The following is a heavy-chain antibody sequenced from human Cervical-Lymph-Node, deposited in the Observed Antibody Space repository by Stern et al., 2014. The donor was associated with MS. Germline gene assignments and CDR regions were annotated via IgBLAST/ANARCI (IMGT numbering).Heavy chain of an antibody. CDR2: ISPDTGGT. CDR3: ARVSTRGYNTLDV. D-gene: IGHD5-12*01. Sequence: QVQLVQSGAEVKKPGASVKVSCKAFGYTFTDYSTHWVRQAPGQGLEWMGRISPDTGGTTFAQKFQGRVTMTRDTSINTACMDLSSLRSDDTAVYYCARVSTRGYNTLDVWGQGTTVTVSS. V-gene: IGHV1-2*06. CDR1: GYTFTDYS. J-gene: IGHJ6*02.